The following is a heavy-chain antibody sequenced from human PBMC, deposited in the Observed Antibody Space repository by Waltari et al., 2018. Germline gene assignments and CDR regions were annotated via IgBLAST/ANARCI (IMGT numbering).Heavy chain of an antibody. D-gene: IGHD5-12*01. V-gene: IGHV4-39*07. CDR1: GGSISSSSYY. Sequence: QLQLQESGPGLVKPSETLSLTCTVSGGSISSSSYYWGWIRQPPGKGLEWIGSIYYSGSTYYNPSLKSRVTMSVDTSKNQFSLKLSSVTAADTAVYYCARVKATTLLGPYFDYWGQGTLVTVSS. CDR3: ARVKATTLLGPYFDY. CDR2: IYYSGST. J-gene: IGHJ4*02.